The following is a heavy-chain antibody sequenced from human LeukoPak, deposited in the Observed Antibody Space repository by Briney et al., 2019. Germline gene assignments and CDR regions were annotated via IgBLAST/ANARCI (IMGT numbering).Heavy chain of an antibody. CDR1: GFTFSSYS. CDR3: ARVTTGTRGDY. Sequence: GGSLRLSCAASGFTFSSYSMNWVRQAPGKGLEWVSSISSSSSYIYYADPVKGRFTISGDNAKNSLYLQMNSLRAEDTAVYYCARVTTGTRGDYWGQGTLVTVSS. CDR2: ISSSSSYI. J-gene: IGHJ4*02. D-gene: IGHD3-22*01. V-gene: IGHV3-21*01.